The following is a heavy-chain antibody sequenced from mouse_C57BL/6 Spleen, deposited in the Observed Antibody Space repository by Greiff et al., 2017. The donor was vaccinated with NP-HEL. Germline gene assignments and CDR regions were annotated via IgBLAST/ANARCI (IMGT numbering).Heavy chain of an antibody. CDR1: GYTFTSYG. V-gene: IGHV1-81*01. CDR3: ARLGGTTVVFDY. Sequence: QVTLKESGAELARPGASVKLSCKASGYTFTSYGISWVKQRTGQGLEWIGEIYPRSGNTYYNEKFKGKATLTADKSSSTAYMELRSLTSEDSAVYFCARLGGTTVVFDYWGQGTTLTVSS. CDR2: IYPRSGNT. J-gene: IGHJ2*01. D-gene: IGHD1-1*01.